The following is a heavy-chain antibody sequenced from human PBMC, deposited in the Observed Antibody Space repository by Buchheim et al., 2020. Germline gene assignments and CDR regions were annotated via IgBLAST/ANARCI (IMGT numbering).Heavy chain of an antibody. Sequence: EVRLLESGGALVQPGGSLRLSCVAPGFTFGRHTMGWVRQAPGRGLEWVADINESGGATFYADSARGRFTISRDNFKNTLFLQMNSLRAEDTAVYYCARAGRASWYDYWGQGTL. V-gene: IGHV3-23*01. J-gene: IGHJ4*02. CDR3: ARAGRASWYDY. CDR2: INESGGAT. D-gene: IGHD6-13*01. CDR1: GFTFGRHT.